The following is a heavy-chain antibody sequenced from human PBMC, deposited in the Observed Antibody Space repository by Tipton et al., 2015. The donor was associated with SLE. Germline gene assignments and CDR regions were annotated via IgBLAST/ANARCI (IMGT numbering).Heavy chain of an antibody. Sequence: TLSLTCTVSGGSISSGGYYWSWIRQHPGKGLEWIGYIYYSGSTYYNPSLKSRVTISLDPAKNEFSLKLTSVTAADTAVYYCARGKLTWRGAIIGADVWGQGTTVNVSS. CDR3: ARGKLTWRGAIIGADV. D-gene: IGHD2-15*01. V-gene: IGHV4-31*03. CDR2: IYYSGST. CDR1: GGSISSGGYY. J-gene: IGHJ6*02.